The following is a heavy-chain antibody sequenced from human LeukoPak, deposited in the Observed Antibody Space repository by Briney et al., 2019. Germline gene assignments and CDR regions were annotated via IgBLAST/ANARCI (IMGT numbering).Heavy chain of an antibody. CDR2: INHSGST. CDR1: GGSFSGYY. V-gene: IGHV4-34*01. CDR3: ARVYYYYMDV. Sequence: SETLSLTCAVYGGSFSGYYWSWIRQPPGKGLEWIGEINHSGSTNYNPSLKSRVTISVDTSKNQFSLKLSSVTAADTAVYYCARVYYYYMDVWGKGTTVTVSS. J-gene: IGHJ6*03.